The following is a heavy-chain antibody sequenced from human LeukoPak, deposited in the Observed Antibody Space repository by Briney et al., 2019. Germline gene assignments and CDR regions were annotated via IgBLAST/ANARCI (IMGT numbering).Heavy chain of an antibody. V-gene: IGHV4-39*07. CDR3: ARGIAAADTFPLDY. Sequence: KPSETLSLTCSVSGGSISSTSYYWGWIRQPPGKGLEWIGTISYSGNTFYNPSLKSRVTISVDASKNQFSLKLSSVTAADTAVYYCARGIAAADTFPLDYWGQGTLVTVSS. CDR1: GGSISSTSYY. J-gene: IGHJ4*02. CDR2: ISYSGNT. D-gene: IGHD6-13*01.